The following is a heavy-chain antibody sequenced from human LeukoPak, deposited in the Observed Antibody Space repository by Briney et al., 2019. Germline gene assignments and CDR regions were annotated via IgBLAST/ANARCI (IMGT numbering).Heavy chain of an antibody. J-gene: IGHJ4*02. V-gene: IGHV3-30*18. D-gene: IGHD6-13*01. CDR3: AKARSSSWYYFDY. CDR2: ISYDGSNK. CDR1: GFTFSSYG. Sequence: GGSLRLSCAASGFTFSSYGMHWVRQAPGKGLEWVAVISYDGSNKYYADSVKGRFTISRDNSKNTLYLQMNSLRAEDTAVYYCAKARSSSWYYFDYWGQGTLVTVSS.